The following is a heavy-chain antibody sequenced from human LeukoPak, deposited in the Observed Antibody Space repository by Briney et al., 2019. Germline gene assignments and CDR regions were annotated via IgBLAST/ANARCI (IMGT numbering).Heavy chain of an antibody. CDR2: IYYSGST. J-gene: IGHJ6*02. Sequence: TSETLSLTCTVSGGSISSGGYYWSWIRQHPGKGLEWIGYIYYSGSTYYNPPLKSRVTISVDTSKNQFSLKLSSVTAADTAVYYCARVGEGYDSSGYYYSNGMDVWGQGTTVTVSS. CDR3: ARVGEGYDSSGYYYSNGMDV. V-gene: IGHV4-31*03. D-gene: IGHD3-22*01. CDR1: GGSISSGGYY.